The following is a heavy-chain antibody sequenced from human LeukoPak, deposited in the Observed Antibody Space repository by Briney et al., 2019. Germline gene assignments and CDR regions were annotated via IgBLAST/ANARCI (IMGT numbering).Heavy chain of an antibody. CDR3: TRRSTRYYYGSGSYRLYDY. Sequence: GGSLRLSCTASGFTSGDYAMSWFRQAPGKGLEWVGFIRSKAYGGTTEYAASVKGRFTISRDDSKSIAYLQMNSLKTEDTAVYYCTRRSTRYYYGSGSYRLYDYWGQGTLVTVSS. CDR2: IRSKAYGGTT. D-gene: IGHD3-10*01. V-gene: IGHV3-49*03. J-gene: IGHJ4*02. CDR1: GFTSGDYA.